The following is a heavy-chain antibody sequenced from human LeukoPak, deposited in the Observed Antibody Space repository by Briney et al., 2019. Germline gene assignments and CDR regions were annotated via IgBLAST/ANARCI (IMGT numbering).Heavy chain of an antibody. Sequence: GASVKVSCKASGYTFTSYYMHWVRQAPGQGLEWMGIINPSGGSTSYAQKFQGRVTMTRDMSTSTVYMELSSLRSEDTAVYYCASHRPAARPSAYYYYYMDVWGKGTTVTVSS. D-gene: IGHD6-6*01. CDR3: ASHRPAARPSAYYYYYMDV. CDR1: GYTFTSYY. V-gene: IGHV1-46*01. J-gene: IGHJ6*03. CDR2: INPSGGST.